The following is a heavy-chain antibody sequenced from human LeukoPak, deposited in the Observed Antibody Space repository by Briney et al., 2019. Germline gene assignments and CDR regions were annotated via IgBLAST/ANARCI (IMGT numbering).Heavy chain of an antibody. CDR2: IYSGGST. J-gene: IGHJ5*02. CDR3: AVGYFYVSSGTYEA. CDR1: GFTVSSNY. D-gene: IGHD3-22*01. Sequence: SGGSLRLSCAASGFTVSSNYMSWVRQAPGKGLEWVSVIYSGGSTYYADSVKGRFTISRDNSKNTLYLQMNSLRAEDTAVYYCAVGYFYVSSGTYEAWEPGTPVPVSS. V-gene: IGHV3-66*02.